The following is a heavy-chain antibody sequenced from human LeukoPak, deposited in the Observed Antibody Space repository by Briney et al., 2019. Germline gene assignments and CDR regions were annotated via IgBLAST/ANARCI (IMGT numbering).Heavy chain of an antibody. V-gene: IGHV3-30-3*01. Sequence: GGSLRLSCAASGFTFSSYAMHWVRQAPGKGLEWVAVISYDGGNKYYADSVKGRFTIARDNSKNTLYLQMNSLRAEDTAVYYCARGPQDEVYYYDSSGYFIDYWGQGTLVPVSS. CDR3: ARGPQDEVYYYDSSGYFIDY. CDR1: GFTFSSYA. CDR2: ISYDGGNK. D-gene: IGHD3-22*01. J-gene: IGHJ4*02.